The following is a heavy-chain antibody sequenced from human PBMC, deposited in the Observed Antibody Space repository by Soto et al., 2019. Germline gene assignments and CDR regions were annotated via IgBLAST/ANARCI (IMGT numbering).Heavy chain of an antibody. V-gene: IGHV1-8*01. CDR2: MNPNSGNT. CDR1: GYTFTSYD. Sequence: QVQLVQSGAEVKKPGASVKVSCKASGYTFTSYDINWVRLATGQGLEWMGWMNPNSGNTAYAQKFQGRVTMTRNTTISTAYIELSSLRSEDTTVYYCARLKQDYAVAWGQGTLVTVSS. D-gene: IGHD3-16*01. CDR3: ARLKQDYAVA. J-gene: IGHJ5*02.